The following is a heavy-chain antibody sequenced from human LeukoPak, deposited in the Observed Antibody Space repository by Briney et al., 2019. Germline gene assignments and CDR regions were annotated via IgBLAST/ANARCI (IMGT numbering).Heavy chain of an antibody. V-gene: IGHV4-39*07. CDR1: GGSISSSSYY. CDR3: ARASYGDYVPPFDY. D-gene: IGHD4-17*01. J-gene: IGHJ4*02. Sequence: SETLSLTCTVSGGSISSSSYYWSWIRQPPGKGLEWIGEINHSGSTNYNPSLKSRVTISVDTSKNQFSLKLSSVTAADTAVYYCARASYGDYVPPFDYWGQGTLVTVSS. CDR2: INHSGST.